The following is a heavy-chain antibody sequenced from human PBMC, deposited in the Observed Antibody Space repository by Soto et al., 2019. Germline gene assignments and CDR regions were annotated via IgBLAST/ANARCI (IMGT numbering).Heavy chain of an antibody. D-gene: IGHD6-13*01. J-gene: IGHJ5*02. CDR3: ARNPSSSWMNWFDP. CDR1: GGPISSYY. CDR2: IYYSGST. V-gene: IGHV4-59*01. Sequence: SETLSLTCTVSGGPISSYYWSWIRQHPGKGLEWIGYIYYSGSTNYNPSLKSRVTISVDTSKNQFSLKLSSVTAADTAVYYCARNPSSSWMNWFDPWGQGTLVTVSS.